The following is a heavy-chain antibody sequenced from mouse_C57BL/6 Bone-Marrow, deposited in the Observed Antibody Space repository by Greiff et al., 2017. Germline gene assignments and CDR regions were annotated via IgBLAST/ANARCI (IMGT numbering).Heavy chain of an antibody. CDR3: ATDYDGYYDYFDY. J-gene: IGHJ2*01. V-gene: IGHV1-85*01. CDR1: GYTFTSYD. Sequence: VQLQQSGPELVKPGASVQLSCKASGYTFTSYDINWVKQRPGQGLEWIGWIYPRDGSTKYNEKFKGKATLTVDTSSSTAYMELHSLTSEDSAVYFCATDYDGYYDYFDYWGQGTTLTVSS. CDR2: IYPRDGST. D-gene: IGHD2-3*01.